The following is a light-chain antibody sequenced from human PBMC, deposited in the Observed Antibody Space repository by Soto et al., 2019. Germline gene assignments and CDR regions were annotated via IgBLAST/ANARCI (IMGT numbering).Light chain of an antibody. J-gene: IGKJ4*01. CDR1: QSISNW. CDR3: QQANSFPLT. Sequence: DIQMTQSPSTLSASVGDRVIITCRASQSISNWLAWYQQKPGKAPRVLISGASNLQSGVPSRFSGSGSGTDFTLTISSLQPEDFATYYCQQANSFPLTFGGGTKVDIK. CDR2: GAS. V-gene: IGKV1-12*01.